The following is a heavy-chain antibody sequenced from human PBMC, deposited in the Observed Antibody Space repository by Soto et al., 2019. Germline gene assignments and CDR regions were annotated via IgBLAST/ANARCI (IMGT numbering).Heavy chain of an antibody. V-gene: IGHV4-59*08. D-gene: IGHD1-26*01. J-gene: IGHJ4*02. CDR3: ARLTTDWYSY. CDR1: GGSISSYY. Sequence: PSETLSLTCAASGGSISSYYWSWIRQPPGKGLEWIGYIHHSGSTNYNPSLKSRVTISVDTSKNQFSLKLTSVTAADTAVYYCARLTTDWYSYWGRGALVTVSS. CDR2: IHHSGST.